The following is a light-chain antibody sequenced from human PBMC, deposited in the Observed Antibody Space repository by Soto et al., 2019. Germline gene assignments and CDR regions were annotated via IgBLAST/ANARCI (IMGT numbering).Light chain of an antibody. Sequence: EIVMMQSPATLSVSPGERATLSCRASQSVYNNLAWYQQKPGQAPRLLIYRASTRATGFPARFSGGGSGTEFTLTISSLQSEDFAVYFCQQYSNWPLTFGGGTKVEIK. CDR3: QQYSNWPLT. V-gene: IGKV3-15*01. CDR2: RAS. J-gene: IGKJ4*01. CDR1: QSVYNN.